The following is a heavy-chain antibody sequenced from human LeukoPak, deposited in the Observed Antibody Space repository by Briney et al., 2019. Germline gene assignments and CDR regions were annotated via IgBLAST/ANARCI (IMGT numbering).Heavy chain of an antibody. J-gene: IGHJ4*02. V-gene: IGHV1-2*02. Sequence: SVKVSCKASGYTFNGYYMHWVRPAPGKGLEWMGWINPTRGGTNYAQKFQVRATMPRDTPISTAYMELGRLRSGDTAVYYCARVRCSGGSCYTGFDYWGQGTLVTVSS. CDR3: ARVRCSGGSCYTGFDY. D-gene: IGHD2-15*01. CDR2: INPTRGGT. CDR1: GYTFNGYY.